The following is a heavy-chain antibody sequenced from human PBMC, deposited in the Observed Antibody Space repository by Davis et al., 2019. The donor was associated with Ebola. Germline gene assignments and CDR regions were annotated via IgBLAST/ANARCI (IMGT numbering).Heavy chain of an antibody. Sequence: ASVKVSCKASGYTFTSYYMHWVRQAPGQGLEWMGIINPSGGSTSYAQKFQGRVTMTRDTSASTAYMELSSLRSEDTAVYYCARDPHYYDSSGYVFDYWGQGTLVTVSS. CDR3: ARDPHYYDSSGYVFDY. D-gene: IGHD3-22*01. CDR1: GYTFTSYY. J-gene: IGHJ4*02. V-gene: IGHV1-46*01. CDR2: INPSGGST.